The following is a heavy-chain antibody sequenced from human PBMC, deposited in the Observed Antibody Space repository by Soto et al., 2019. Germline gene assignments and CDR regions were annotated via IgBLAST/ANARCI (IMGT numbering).Heavy chain of an antibody. V-gene: IGHV3-7*03. CDR3: AITTSTVSYWFDP. J-gene: IGHJ5*02. CDR2: KKEDGSER. D-gene: IGHD4-4*01. CDR1: GFSFGGYW. Sequence: GGSLRLSCVGSGFSFGGYWMSWVRQAPGQGPEWVANKKEDGSERHYVDSVKGRFTISRANPENSLFLQMNNLRVEDSAIYYCAITTSTVSYWFDPWGPGTQVTVSS.